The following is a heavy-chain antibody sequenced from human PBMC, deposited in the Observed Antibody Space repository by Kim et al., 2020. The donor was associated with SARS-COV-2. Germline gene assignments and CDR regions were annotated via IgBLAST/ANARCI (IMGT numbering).Heavy chain of an antibody. Sequence: SETLSLTCTVSGVSISSGGYYWSWIRQHPGKGLEWIGYIYYSGSNYYNPSLKSRVTISVDTSKNQFSLKLSSMTAADTSVYYCARSRSTMIVVVDAFDIWGQGTMVTVSS. CDR1: GVSISSGGYY. D-gene: IGHD3-22*01. J-gene: IGHJ3*02. CDR3: ARSRSTMIVVVDAFDI. V-gene: IGHV4-31*03. CDR2: IYYSGSN.